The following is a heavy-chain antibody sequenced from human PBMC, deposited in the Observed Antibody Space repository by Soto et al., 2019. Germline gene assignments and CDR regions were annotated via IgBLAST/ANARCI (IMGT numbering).Heavy chain of an antibody. V-gene: IGHV1-69*12. Sequence: QVQLVQSGAEVKKPGSSVKVSCKASGGTFSSYAISWVRQAPGQGLEWMGGIIPIFGTANYAQKFQGRVTITADESTSTAYMELSSLRSEDTAVYYCASGVVGVAASVLYGMDVWGQGTTVTVSS. CDR3: ASGVVGVAASVLYGMDV. CDR2: IIPIFGTA. J-gene: IGHJ6*02. CDR1: GGTFSSYA. D-gene: IGHD2-15*01.